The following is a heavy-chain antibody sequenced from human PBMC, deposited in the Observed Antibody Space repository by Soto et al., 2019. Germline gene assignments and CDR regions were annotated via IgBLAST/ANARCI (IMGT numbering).Heavy chain of an antibody. D-gene: IGHD6-6*01. CDR1: GGSISSGGYY. CDR2: IYYSGSA. CDR3: ARGSSSSSGFDY. J-gene: IGHJ4*02. Sequence: PSETLSLTCTVSGGSISSGGYYWSWIRQHPGKGLEWIGYIYYSGSAYNNPSLKSRVTISRDTSKNQFSLKLSSVTAADTAVYYCARGSSSSSGFDYWGQGTLVTVSS. V-gene: IGHV4-31*03.